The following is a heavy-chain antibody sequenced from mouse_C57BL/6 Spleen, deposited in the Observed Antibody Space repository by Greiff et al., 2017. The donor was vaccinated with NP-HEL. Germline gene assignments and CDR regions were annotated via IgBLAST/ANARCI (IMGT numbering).Heavy chain of an antibody. CDR1: GFTFSDYG. CDR2: ISSGSSTI. J-gene: IGHJ1*03. Sequence: EVHLVESGGGLVKPGGSLKLSCAASGFTFSDYGMHWVRQAPEKGLEWVAYISSGSSTIYYADTVKGRFTISRDNAKNTLFLQMTSLRSEDTAMYYCAKGRIYYGYDGWYFDVWGTGTTVTVSS. V-gene: IGHV5-17*01. CDR3: AKGRIYYGYDGWYFDV. D-gene: IGHD2-2*01.